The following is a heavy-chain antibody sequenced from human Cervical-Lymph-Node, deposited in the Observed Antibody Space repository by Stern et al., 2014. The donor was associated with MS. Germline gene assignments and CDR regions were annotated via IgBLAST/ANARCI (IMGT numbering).Heavy chain of an antibody. V-gene: IGHV3-33*01. CDR2: AWHDGRTA. J-gene: IGHJ4*02. CDR3: ARGHIPYAYNYLFDY. CDR1: GFTFSSYG. Sequence: VQLVESGGGVAQPGTSLRLSCAASGFTFSSYGMHWVRQAPGKGLEWVALAWHDGRTAYYTNSVKGRFTISSENSKNKLSLQKNSLTDEDTAVYYCARGHIPYAYNYLFDYWGQGTLVTVSS. D-gene: IGHD5-24*01.